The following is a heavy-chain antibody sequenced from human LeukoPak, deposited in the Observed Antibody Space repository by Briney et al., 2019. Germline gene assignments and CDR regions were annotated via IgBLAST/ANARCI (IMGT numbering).Heavy chain of an antibody. V-gene: IGHV4-34*01. D-gene: IGHD3-22*01. Sequence: PGGSLRLSCAASGFTFSSYSMNWVRQPPGKGLEWVGEINHSESTNYNPSLKSRVTISLDTSKSQFFLKLSSVTAADTAVYYCARGRPGYFESSGYYKHYYSYDMDVWGQGTTVTVFS. CDR3: ARGRPGYFESSGYYKHYYSYDMDV. CDR2: INHSEST. J-gene: IGHJ6*02. CDR1: GFTFSSYS.